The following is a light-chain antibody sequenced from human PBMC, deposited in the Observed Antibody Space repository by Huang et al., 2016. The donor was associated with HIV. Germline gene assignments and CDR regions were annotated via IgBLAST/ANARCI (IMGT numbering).Light chain of an antibody. V-gene: IGKV1-39*01. CDR3: QQSSSTPLT. J-gene: IGKJ1*01. CDR1: HSINSN. CDR2: GAI. Sequence: DIQMTQSPSSLSASVGERVTITCRASHSINSNLNWYQHKPGKAPNLLIYGAISLQSGVPSRFSGSGSGTDFTLTINSLQPEDFATYYCQQSSSTPLTFGQGTKVESK.